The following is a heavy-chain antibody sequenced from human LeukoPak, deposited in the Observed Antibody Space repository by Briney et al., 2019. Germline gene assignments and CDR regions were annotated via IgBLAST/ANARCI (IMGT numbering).Heavy chain of an antibody. Sequence: NTGGSLRLSCAASGFTFSSYSMNWVRQAPGKGLEWIASIYYTGSTFYNPSLESRITISVDTSKNQFSLKLSSVTAADTAVYYCARPIDGSGYDYPVFDSWGPGTLVTVSS. V-gene: IGHV4-39*01. CDR2: IYYTGST. J-gene: IGHJ4*02. D-gene: IGHD5-12*01. CDR3: ARPIDGSGYDYPVFDS. CDR1: GFTFSSYSMN.